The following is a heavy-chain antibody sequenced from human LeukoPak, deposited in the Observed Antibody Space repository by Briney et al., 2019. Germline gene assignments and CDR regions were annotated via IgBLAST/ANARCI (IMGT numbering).Heavy chain of an antibody. Sequence: GGSLRLSCAASGFTFSNYWMSWVRQAPGKGLEWVANINQGGSEKFYVDSVKGRFTISRDNAKNSLYLQMNSLRAEDTAVYYCARFTAYYYDSSGYDYWGQGTLVTVSS. CDR3: ARFTAYYYDSSGYDY. CDR1: GFTFSNYW. J-gene: IGHJ4*02. D-gene: IGHD3-22*01. CDR2: INQGGSEK. V-gene: IGHV3-7*01.